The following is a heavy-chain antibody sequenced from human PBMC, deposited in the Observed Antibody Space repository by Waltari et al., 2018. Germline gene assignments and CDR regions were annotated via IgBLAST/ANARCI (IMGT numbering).Heavy chain of an antibody. CDR3: ARGLRAVAGIDRYFDL. J-gene: IGHJ2*01. CDR1: GGSFSGYY. Sequence: QVQLQQWGAGLLKPSETLSLTCAVYGGSFSGYYWSWIRQPPGKGLEWIGEINHSGSTNSNPSLKSRVTISGDTSRNQFSLKLSSVTAADTAVYYCARGLRAVAGIDRYFDLWGRGTLVTVSS. V-gene: IGHV4-34*01. CDR2: INHSGST. D-gene: IGHD6-19*01.